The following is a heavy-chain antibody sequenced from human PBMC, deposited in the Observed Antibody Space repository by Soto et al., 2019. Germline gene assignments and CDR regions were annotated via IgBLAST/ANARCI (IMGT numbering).Heavy chain of an antibody. CDR3: XXXXGWFIVXGADY. D-gene: IGHD2-8*01. Sequence: QVQLVQSGAEVKKPGASVKVSCKASGYTFTSYGISWVRXAPXXGXXWMGWISAYNGNTNYAQKLQGRVTMTTDTXXXXXXXXXXXXXXXXXXXXXXXXXXGWFIVXGADYWGQGTLVTVSS. V-gene: IGHV1-18*01. CDR2: ISAYNGNT. CDR1: GYTFTSYG. J-gene: IGHJ4*02.